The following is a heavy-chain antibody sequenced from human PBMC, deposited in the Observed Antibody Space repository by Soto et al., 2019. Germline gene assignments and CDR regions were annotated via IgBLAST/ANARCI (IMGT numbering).Heavy chain of an antibody. J-gene: IGHJ5*02. CDR1: GYTFTSYG. Sequence: ASVKVSCKASGYTFTSYGISWVRQAPGQGLEWMGWISAYNGNTNYAQKLQGRVTMTTDTSTSTAYMELRSLRSDDTAVYYCARVIYPRYCSGGSCYSGLGWFAPWGQGTLVTVSS. V-gene: IGHV1-18*01. CDR2: ISAYNGNT. D-gene: IGHD2-15*01. CDR3: ARVIYPRYCSGGSCYSGLGWFAP.